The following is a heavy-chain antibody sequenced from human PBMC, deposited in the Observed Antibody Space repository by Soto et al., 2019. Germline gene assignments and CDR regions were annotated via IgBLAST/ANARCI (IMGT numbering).Heavy chain of an antibody. Sequence: QVQLLQSGAEVKKPGASVKVSCKASGYTFTSLALHWMRQAPGQSLEWMGWINTDSGKTKYSQNFQGRVTFTSETSATTAYMELSSLRSEDTAMYYCASAGDRYGSEFRYLDYWGQGTLVTVSS. J-gene: IGHJ4*02. V-gene: IGHV1-3*04. CDR3: ASAGDRYGSEFRYLDY. D-gene: IGHD5-18*01. CDR2: INTDSGKT. CDR1: GYTFTSLA.